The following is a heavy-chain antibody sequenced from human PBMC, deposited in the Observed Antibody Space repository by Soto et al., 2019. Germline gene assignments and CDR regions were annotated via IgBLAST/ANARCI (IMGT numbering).Heavy chain of an antibody. D-gene: IGHD2-2*01. CDR3: ARCSCISTSCYGNWFDP. CDR1: GYTFSNQW. J-gene: IGHJ5*02. CDR2: IYPGDSDT. Sequence: PGESLKISCQGSGYTFSNQWIAWVRQMPGKGLEWMGIIYPGDSDTRYSPSFQGQVTISADKSISTAYLQWSSLKASDTAMYYCARCSCISTSCYGNWFDPWGQGTLVTVSS. V-gene: IGHV5-51*01.